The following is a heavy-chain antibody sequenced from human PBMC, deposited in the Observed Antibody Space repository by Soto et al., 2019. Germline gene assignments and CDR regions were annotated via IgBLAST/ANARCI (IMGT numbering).Heavy chain of an antibody. CDR2: INAGNGNT. CDR1: GYTFTSYA. D-gene: IGHD3-10*01. CDR3: ARFHSGSYSVGGFDY. Sequence: ASVKVSCKASGYTFTSYAMHRVRQAPGQSLEGMGWINAGNGNTKYSQKFQGRVTITRDTSASTAYIELSSLRSEDTAVYYCARFHSGSYSVGGFDYWGQGTLVTVSS. J-gene: IGHJ4*02. V-gene: IGHV1-3*01.